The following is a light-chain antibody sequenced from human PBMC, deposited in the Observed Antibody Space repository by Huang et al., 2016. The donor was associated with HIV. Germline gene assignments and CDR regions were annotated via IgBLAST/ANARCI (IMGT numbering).Light chain of an antibody. CDR1: QSVSSN. V-gene: IGKV3-15*01. CDR3: QQYNNWPPLT. CDR2: GAS. Sequence: EIVMTQSPATLSVSPGERATLSCRASQSVSSNLAWYQQKPGQAPGLLIYGASTRATGIPARVSGSGSGTEFTLTISSLQSEDFAVYYCQQYNNWPPLTFGGGTKVEIK. J-gene: IGKJ4*01.